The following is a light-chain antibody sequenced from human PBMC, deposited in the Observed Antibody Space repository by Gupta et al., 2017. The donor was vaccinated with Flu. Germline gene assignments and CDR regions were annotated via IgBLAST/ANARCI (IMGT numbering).Light chain of an antibody. J-gene: IGKJ1*01. CDR2: DAS. CDR1: QNIGGA. V-gene: IGKV6-21*01. CDR3: HQCSAWPWT. Sequence: EIVLTQSPDFQSVTPKERVSITCLASQNIGGALHWYQQKPEQSPKVLIKDASQYGSGVPSKFSGSGSGTDFTLTINGLETEDAATYYCHQCSAWPWTFGQGTKVEIK.